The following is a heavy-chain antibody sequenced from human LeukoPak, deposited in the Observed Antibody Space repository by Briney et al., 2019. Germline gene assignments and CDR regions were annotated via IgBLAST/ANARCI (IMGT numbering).Heavy chain of an antibody. D-gene: IGHD1-26*01. J-gene: IGHJ6*04. CDR1: GGSMTSGSYY. Sequence: SQTLSLTCTVSGGSMTSGSYYWNWLRQPGGKGREWFRHIYERGTTNYNSSLERPATIAIDPAKNQFSLKLSSVTAADTAVYYCARELRPIRVVGRTRGGILAWGERNTVTASS. CDR3: ARELRPIRVVGRTRGGILA. V-gene: IGHV4-61*09. CDR2: IYERGTT.